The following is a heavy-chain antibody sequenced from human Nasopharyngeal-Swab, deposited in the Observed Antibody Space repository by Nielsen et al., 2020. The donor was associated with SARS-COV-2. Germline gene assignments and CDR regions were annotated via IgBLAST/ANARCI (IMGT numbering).Heavy chain of an antibody. V-gene: IGHV1-18*01. CDR2: ISAYNGNT. Sequence: ASVKVSCKASGYTFTSYGISWVRQAPGQGLEWMGWISAYNGNTNYAQKLQGRVTMTTDTSTSTAYMELRSLRSDDTAVYYCARAVEQQWLVRRNYFDYWGQGTLVTVSS. J-gene: IGHJ4*02. D-gene: IGHD6-19*01. CDR1: GYTFTSYG. CDR3: ARAVEQQWLVRRNYFDY.